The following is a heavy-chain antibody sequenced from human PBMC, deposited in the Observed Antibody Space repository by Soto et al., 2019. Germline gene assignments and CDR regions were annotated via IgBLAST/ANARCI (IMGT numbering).Heavy chain of an antibody. CDR3: ARGGRDAYDWFDP. J-gene: IGHJ5*02. CDR2: IKQDGSEK. D-gene: IGHD3-16*01. CDR1: GCTFSDYW. V-gene: IGHV3-7*01. Sequence: EAQLVESGGGLVQPGGSLRVSCAVSGCTFSDYWMSWVRQSPGQGREWVAKIKQDGSEKDYVDSVKGRFTISRDNANNSLYLHMYSLRVEDTAIYYCARGGRDAYDWFDPWGQGTLVTVSS.